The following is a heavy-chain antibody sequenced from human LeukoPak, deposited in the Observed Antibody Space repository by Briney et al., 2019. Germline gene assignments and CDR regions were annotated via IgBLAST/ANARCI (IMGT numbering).Heavy chain of an antibody. Sequence: GASVKVSCKASGYTFTGYYMHWARQAPGQGLEWMGWINPNSGGTNYAQNFQGRVTMTRDTPISTAYMELSRLRSDDTAVYYCARDVGEYCSSTNCYASHYWGQGTLVTVSS. CDR1: GYTFTGYY. CDR3: ARDVGEYCSSTNCYASHY. D-gene: IGHD2-2*01. J-gene: IGHJ4*02. V-gene: IGHV1-2*02. CDR2: INPNSGGT.